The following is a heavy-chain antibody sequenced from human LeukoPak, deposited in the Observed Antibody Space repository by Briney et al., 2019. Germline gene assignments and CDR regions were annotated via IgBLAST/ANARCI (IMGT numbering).Heavy chain of an antibody. D-gene: IGHD6-6*01. CDR1: GYTFTSYD. V-gene: IGHV1-8*01. Sequence: GASVKVSCKASGYTFTSYDINWVRRATGQGLEWMGWMNSNSGNTGYAQKFQGRVTMTRNTSISTAYMELSSLRSEDTAVYYCARGIRIAARRGNWFDPWGQGTLVTVSS. CDR3: ARGIRIAARRGNWFDP. J-gene: IGHJ5*02. CDR2: MNSNSGNT.